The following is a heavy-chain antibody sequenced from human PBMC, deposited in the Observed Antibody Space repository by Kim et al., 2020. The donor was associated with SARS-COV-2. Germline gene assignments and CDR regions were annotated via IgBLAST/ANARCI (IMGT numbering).Heavy chain of an antibody. CDR3: ARDRAGIGSAFDY. CDR1: GFTFSSYA. Sequence: GGSLRLSCAASGFTFSSYAMTWVRQAPGKGLEWVSAISGSGGTTYYADSVKGRFTISRDKSKNTLYLQMNSLRAEDTAVYYCARDRAGIGSAFDYWGQGTLVTVSS. J-gene: IGHJ4*02. D-gene: IGHD6-25*01. V-gene: IGHV3-23*01. CDR2: ISGSGGTT.